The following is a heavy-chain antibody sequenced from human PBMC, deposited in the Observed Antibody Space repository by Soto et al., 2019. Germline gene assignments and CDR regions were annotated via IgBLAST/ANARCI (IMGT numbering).Heavy chain of an antibody. Sequence: GGSLRLSCAASGFTFSIYAMHWVRQSPGKGLQWVSFISYDGSHEYPDSVKGRFTISRDNSKNTLYLQMNSLRAEDTAVYYCARDLGTSPSYYFDYWGQGTLVTVSS. V-gene: IGHV3-30*04. CDR2: ISYDGSHE. D-gene: IGHD2-8*01. J-gene: IGHJ4*02. CDR3: ARDLGTSPSYYFDY. CDR1: GFTFSIYA.